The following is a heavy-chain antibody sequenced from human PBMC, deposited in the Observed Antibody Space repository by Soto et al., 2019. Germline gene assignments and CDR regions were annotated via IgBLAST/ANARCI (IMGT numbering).Heavy chain of an antibody. D-gene: IGHD1-1*01. CDR1: GFSLYNYA. CDR3: VSDPSRGNAWARYVEF. Sequence: GGSLRLSCAASGFSLYNYAMDWVRQAPGQGLEWVSYISLSSANIHYADSVRGRFTVSRDNAKNSLYLQMNSLRAEDTAVYYCVSDPSRGNAWARYVEFLGRGTLVTGSS. CDR2: ISLSSANI. J-gene: IGHJ2*01. V-gene: IGHV3-48*01.